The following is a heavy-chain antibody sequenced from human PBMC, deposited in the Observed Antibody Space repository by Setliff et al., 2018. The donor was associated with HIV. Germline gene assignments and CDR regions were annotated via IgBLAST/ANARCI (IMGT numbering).Heavy chain of an antibody. CDR2: IYYSGRT. J-gene: IGHJ4*02. CDR1: GGSISSGGYY. CDR3: ARLRGDYYYFDY. D-gene: IGHD4-17*01. Sequence: SETLSLTCTASGGSISSGGYYWSWIRQHPGKGLEWIGYIYYSGRTYHNPSLKSRVTISVDTSKNQFSLKLTSVTAADTAVYYCARLRGDYYYFDYWGQGTLVTVSS. V-gene: IGHV4-31*03.